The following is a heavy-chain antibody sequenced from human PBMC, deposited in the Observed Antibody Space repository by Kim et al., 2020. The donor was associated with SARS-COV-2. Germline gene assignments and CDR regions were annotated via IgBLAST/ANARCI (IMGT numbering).Heavy chain of an antibody. Sequence: GGSLRLSCAASGFTFSTYSMNWVRQAPGKGLEWVSSISSSSSYINYADSVKGQFTISRDNAKNSLYLQMNSLRAEDTAVYYCARDRAVVRFSFDAFDIWG. CDR2: ISSSSSYI. J-gene: IGHJ3*02. V-gene: IGHV3-21*01. CDR3: ARDRAVVRFSFDAFDI. CDR1: GFTFSTYS. D-gene: IGHD3-3*01.